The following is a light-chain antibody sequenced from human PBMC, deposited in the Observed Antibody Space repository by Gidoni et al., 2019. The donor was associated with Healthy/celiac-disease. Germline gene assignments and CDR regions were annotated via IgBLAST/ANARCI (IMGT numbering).Light chain of an antibody. CDR3: QQYDNRPPT. J-gene: IGKJ4*01. V-gene: IGKV1-33*01. CDR1: QDISNY. Sequence: DIQITQSTSSLSASVGDRVTITCQASQDISNYLNWYQQKQGKAPKLLIYDASNLETGVPSRFSGSGSGTDFTFNISSLQPEDIATYYCQQYDNRPPTFGGGTKVEIK. CDR2: DAS.